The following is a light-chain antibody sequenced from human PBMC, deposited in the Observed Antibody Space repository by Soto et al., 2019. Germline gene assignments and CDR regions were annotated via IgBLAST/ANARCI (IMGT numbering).Light chain of an antibody. J-gene: IGKJ1*01. CDR3: LQHYSYPRT. CDR2: AAS. CDR1: QSIKND. Sequence: QMTQLRSSLSSYFGDIVTITCRSIQSIKNDLICYQQKPAKAPKRLIYAASSFHSGVPSRFSGSASGTEFTLAISGLQPEDFATYYCLQHYSYPRTFGQGTKVDIK. V-gene: IGKV1-17*01.